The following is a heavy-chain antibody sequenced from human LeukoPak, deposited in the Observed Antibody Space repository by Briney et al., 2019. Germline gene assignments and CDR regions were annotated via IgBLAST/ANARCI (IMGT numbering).Heavy chain of an antibody. Sequence: SETLYLTCTVSGGSISSYDWSWIRHPPGKGLEWIGYIYYCGSTNYNPSLKSRVTISVDTSKNQFSLKLSSVTAADTAVYYCARVYGDYRWFDPWGQGTLVTVSS. J-gene: IGHJ5*02. D-gene: IGHD4-17*01. CDR2: IYYCGST. CDR1: GGSISSYD. V-gene: IGHV4-59*01. CDR3: ARVYGDYRWFDP.